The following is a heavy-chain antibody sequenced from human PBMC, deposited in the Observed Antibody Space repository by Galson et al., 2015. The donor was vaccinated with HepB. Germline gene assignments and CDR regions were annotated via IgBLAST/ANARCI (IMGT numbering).Heavy chain of an antibody. CDR3: AREGRRYYYGSGSYYLDY. J-gene: IGHJ4*02. Sequence: SLRLSCAASGFTFSSYSMNWVRQAPGKGLEWVSSISSSSSYIYYADSVKGRFTISRDNAKNSLYLQMNSLRAEDTAVYYCAREGRRYYYGSGSYYLDYWGQGTLVTVSS. CDR2: ISSSSSYI. V-gene: IGHV3-21*01. D-gene: IGHD3-10*01. CDR1: GFTFSSYS.